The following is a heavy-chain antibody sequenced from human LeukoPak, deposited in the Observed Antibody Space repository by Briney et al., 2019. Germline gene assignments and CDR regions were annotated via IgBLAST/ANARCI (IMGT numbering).Heavy chain of an antibody. J-gene: IGHJ3*02. CDR1: GFTFSSYG. Sequence: PGGSLRLSCAASGFTFSSYGMHWVRQAPGKGLEWVAFIRYDGSNKYYADSVKGRFTISRDNSKNTLYLQMNSLRAEDTAVYYCARVPKEFGIWSGYSAQVDAFDIWGQGTMVTVSS. D-gene: IGHD3-3*01. CDR3: ARVPKEFGIWSGYSAQVDAFDI. V-gene: IGHV3-30*02. CDR2: IRYDGSNK.